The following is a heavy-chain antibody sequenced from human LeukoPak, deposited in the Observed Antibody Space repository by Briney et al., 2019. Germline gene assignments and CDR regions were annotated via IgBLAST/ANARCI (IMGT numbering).Heavy chain of an antibody. Sequence: SETLSLTCAVSGGSISSRNWWSWVREPPGQGLEWVGYISYSGSTNYNPSLKSRVTISIDTSKNQFSLKLRSVTAADTAIYYCARQGYDILTADIDAFDIWGQGTMVTVSS. J-gene: IGHJ3*02. CDR1: GGSISSRNW. CDR3: ARQGYDILTADIDAFDI. CDR2: ISYSGST. D-gene: IGHD3-9*01. V-gene: IGHV4-4*02.